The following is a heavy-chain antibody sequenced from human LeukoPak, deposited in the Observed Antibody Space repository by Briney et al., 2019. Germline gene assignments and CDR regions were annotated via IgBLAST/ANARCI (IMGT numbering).Heavy chain of an antibody. V-gene: IGHV4-39*01. Sequence: SETLSLTCTVPGASVSGSPYYWGWIRQPPGKGLEWIGSIYSSGSTYYNASLQSRVTISIETSKNQISLRLNSVTAADTAIYYCAKSGGYGLIDYWGQGTLVTVSS. CDR3: AKSGGYGLIDY. CDR2: IYSSGST. CDR1: GASVSGSPYY. D-gene: IGHD1-26*01. J-gene: IGHJ4*02.